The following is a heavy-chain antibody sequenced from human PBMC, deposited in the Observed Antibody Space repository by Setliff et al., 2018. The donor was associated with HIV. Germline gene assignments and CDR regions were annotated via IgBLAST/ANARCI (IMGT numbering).Heavy chain of an antibody. J-gene: IGHJ4*02. CDR1: GYTFTDYF. CDR3: ARQLSNALES. Sequence: GASVKVSCKASGYTFTDYFIHWVRQAPGQGLEWMGWISPHNGDRKIPQRFRGRVTMTRDTSISTVYMELSGLTSDDTAVYFCARQLSNALESWGQGTLVTVSS. V-gene: IGHV1-2*02. CDR2: ISPHNGDR. D-gene: IGHD1-1*01.